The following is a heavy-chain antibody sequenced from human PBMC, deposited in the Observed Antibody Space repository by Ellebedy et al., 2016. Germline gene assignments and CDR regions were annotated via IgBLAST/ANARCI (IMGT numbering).Heavy chain of an antibody. CDR2: IYYSGST. D-gene: IGHD3-3*01. CDR3: ARRPGLSGTDYFDY. J-gene: IGHJ4*02. Sequence: SETLSLXXTVSGGSISSSSYYWGWIRQPPGKGLEWIGSIYYSGSTYYNPSLKSRVTISVDTSKNQFSLKLSSVTAADTAVYYCARRPGLSGTDYFDYWGQGTLVTVSS. V-gene: IGHV4-39*07. CDR1: GGSISSSSYY.